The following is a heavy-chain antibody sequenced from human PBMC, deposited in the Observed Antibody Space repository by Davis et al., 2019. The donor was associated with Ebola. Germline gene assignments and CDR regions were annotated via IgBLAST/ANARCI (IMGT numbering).Heavy chain of an antibody. CDR2: ISSSGSTI. V-gene: IGHV3-48*04. J-gene: IGHJ3*02. Sequence: GGSLRLSCAASGFTFSSYNMNWIRQAPGKGLEWVSYISSSGSTIYYADSVKGRFTISRDNAKNSLYLQMNSLRAEDTAVYYCATDPPEWFRELSHFDAFDIWGQGTMVTVSS. D-gene: IGHD3-10*01. CDR1: GFTFSSYN. CDR3: ATDPPEWFRELSHFDAFDI.